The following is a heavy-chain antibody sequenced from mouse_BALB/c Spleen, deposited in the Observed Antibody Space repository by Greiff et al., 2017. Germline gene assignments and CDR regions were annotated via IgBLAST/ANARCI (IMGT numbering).Heavy chain of an antibody. CDR2: ISSGGSYT. J-gene: IGHJ1*01. Sequence: EVKVVESGGDLVKPGGSLKLSCAASGFTFSSYGMSWVRQTPDKRLEWVATISSGGSYTYYPDSVKGRFTISRDNAKNTLYLQMSSLKSEDTAMYYCARQNWYFDVWGAGTTGTVSS. CDR1: GFTFSSYG. V-gene: IGHV5-6*01. CDR3: ARQNWYFDV.